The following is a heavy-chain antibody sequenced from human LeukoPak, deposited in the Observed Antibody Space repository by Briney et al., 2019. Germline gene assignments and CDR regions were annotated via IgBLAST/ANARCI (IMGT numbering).Heavy chain of an antibody. D-gene: IGHD6-19*01. CDR1: GFTFSSYS. V-gene: IGHV3-21*01. Sequence: GGSLRLSCAASGFTFSSYSMNWVRQAPGKGLEWVSSISSSSSYIYYADSVKGRFTISRDNAKNSLYLQMSSLRAEDTAVYYCASSGWRQSFDYWGQGTLVTVSS. CDR2: ISSSSSYI. J-gene: IGHJ4*02. CDR3: ASSGWRQSFDY.